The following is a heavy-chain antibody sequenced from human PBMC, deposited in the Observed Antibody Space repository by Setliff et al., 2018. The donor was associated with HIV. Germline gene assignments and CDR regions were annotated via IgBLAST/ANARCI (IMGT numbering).Heavy chain of an antibody. CDR2: INPSGGST. V-gene: IGHV1-46*01. CDR1: GYTFIDYF. CDR3: ARDYCTGDSCPLDS. D-gene: IGHD2-8*02. Sequence: RASVKVSCKASGYTFIDYFMHWVRQAPGQGLEWMGIINPSGGSTSYAQKFQVRVTMTRNTSISTAYMELSGLRSEDTAVYYCARDYCTGDSCPLDSWGQGTLVTVSS. J-gene: IGHJ4*02.